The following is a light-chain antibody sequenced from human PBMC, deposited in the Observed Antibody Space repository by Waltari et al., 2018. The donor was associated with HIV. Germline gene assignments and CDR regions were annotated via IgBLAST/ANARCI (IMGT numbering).Light chain of an antibody. CDR1: QTVDHKS. CDR3: QVYGGSPRWT. Sequence: VLTQSPATLSVSPGENATLSCRASQTVDHKSLTWYQQRPGQAPRLVLFASSTRATGIPDRFHGSESGIEFTLTIRRLEPEDFAIYYCQVYGGSPRWTFGPGTRLEIK. J-gene: IGKJ1*01. V-gene: IGKV3-20*01. CDR2: ASS.